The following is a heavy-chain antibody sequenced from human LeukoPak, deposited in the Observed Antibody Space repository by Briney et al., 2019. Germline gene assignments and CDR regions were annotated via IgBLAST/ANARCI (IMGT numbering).Heavy chain of an antibody. Sequence: SETLSLTCAVYGGSFSGYYWSWIRQPPGKGLEWIGEINHSGSTNYNPSLKSRVTISVDTSKNQFSLKLSSVTAADTAVYYCARVGIAVAGTRAFDYWGQGTLVTVSS. D-gene: IGHD6-19*01. CDR1: GGSFSGYY. CDR3: ARVGIAVAGTRAFDY. V-gene: IGHV4-34*01. J-gene: IGHJ4*02. CDR2: INHSGST.